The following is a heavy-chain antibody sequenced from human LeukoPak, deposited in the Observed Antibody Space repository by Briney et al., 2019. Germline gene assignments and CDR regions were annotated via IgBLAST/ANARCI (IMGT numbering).Heavy chain of an antibody. D-gene: IGHD1-26*01. J-gene: IGHJ3*02. CDR1: GYFIISGYY. CDR2: IYSSGGT. V-gene: IGHV4-61*01. Sequence: SETLSLTCSVSGYFIISGYYWGWIRQPPGKGLEWVGYIYSSGGTDHNPSLKSRVTMSVDTSTNQLSLKLNSVTAADTAVYYCARAKRWENDAFDIWGQGTLVTVAS. CDR3: ARAKRWENDAFDI.